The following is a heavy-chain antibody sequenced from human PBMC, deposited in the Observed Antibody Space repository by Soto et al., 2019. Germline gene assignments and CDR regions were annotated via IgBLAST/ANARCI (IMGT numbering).Heavy chain of an antibody. V-gene: IGHV3-7*01. CDR3: ARASRGIAAAGTNF. J-gene: IGHJ4*02. CDR1: GFTFSSYW. D-gene: IGHD6-13*01. Sequence: GGSRRLSCAASGFTFSSYWMSWVRQAPGKGLEWVANIKQDGSEKYYVDSVKGRFTISRDNAKNSLYLQMNSLRAEDTAVYYCARASRGIAAAGTNFWGQGTLVTVSS. CDR2: IKQDGSEK.